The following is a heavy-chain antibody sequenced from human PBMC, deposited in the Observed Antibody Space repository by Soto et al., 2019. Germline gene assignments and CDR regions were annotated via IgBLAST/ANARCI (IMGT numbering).Heavy chain of an antibody. Sequence: GAALKISCKGSGYSFANYWIAWVRQMPGRGLEWMGIIYPGDSNTACGPSFQGHVTISADKSINTAYLQWSSLKASDTAIYYCATHLTGGLDYWAQGTLVTVSS. J-gene: IGHJ4*02. CDR1: GYSFANYW. CDR2: IYPGDSNT. D-gene: IGHD1-20*01. V-gene: IGHV5-51*01. CDR3: ATHLTGGLDY.